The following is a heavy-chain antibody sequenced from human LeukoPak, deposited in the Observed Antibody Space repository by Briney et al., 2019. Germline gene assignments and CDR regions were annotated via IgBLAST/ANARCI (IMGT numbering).Heavy chain of an antibody. J-gene: IGHJ6*03. D-gene: IGHD3-10*01. CDR3: ARGINYYYMDV. CDR2: ISWNDDK. Sequence: SGPTLVNPTQTLTLTCTFSGFSLSTSGVGVGWIRQPPGKALEWLALISWNDDKRYSPSLKSRLTITKDTSKNQVVLTMTNMDPVDTATYYCARGINYYYMDVWGKGTTVTVSS. V-gene: IGHV2-5*01. CDR1: GFSLSTSGVG.